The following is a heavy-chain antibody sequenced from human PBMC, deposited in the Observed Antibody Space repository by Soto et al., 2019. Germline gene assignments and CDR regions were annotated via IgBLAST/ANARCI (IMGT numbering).Heavy chain of an antibody. CDR1: GGSISSGGYS. J-gene: IGHJ5*02. V-gene: IGHV4-30-2*01. D-gene: IGHD2-15*01. Sequence: SETLSLTCAVSGGSISSGGYSWSWIRQPPGKGLEWIGYIYHSGSTYYNPSLKSRVTISVDRSKNQFSLKLSSVTAADTAVYYCARRKGPLTYCSGGSCENWFDLWGQGTLVTVSS. CDR3: ARRKGPLTYCSGGSCENWFDL. CDR2: IYHSGST.